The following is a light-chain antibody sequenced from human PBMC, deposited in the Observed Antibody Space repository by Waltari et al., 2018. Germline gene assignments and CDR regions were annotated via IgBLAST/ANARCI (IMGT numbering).Light chain of an antibody. CDR1: TSNLGAGHD. CDR2: GNN. V-gene: IGLV1-40*01. CDR3: QSFDNMLSGGVV. J-gene: IGLJ2*01. Sequence: QSVLTQPPSVSGTPGQRVTISCSGSTSNLGAGHDLHWYHPLPGTAPKLLIYGNNNRPSGVPDRFSGSKSGTSASLAITGLQADDEADYFCQSFDNMLSGGVVFGGGTKLAVL.